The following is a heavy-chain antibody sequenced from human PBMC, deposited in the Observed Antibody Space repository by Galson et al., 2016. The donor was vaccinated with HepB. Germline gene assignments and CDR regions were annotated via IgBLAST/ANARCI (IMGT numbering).Heavy chain of an antibody. CDR2: IFSGGTT. CDR1: GFTVGNTY. D-gene: IGHD5-24*01. CDR3: ARDSGYNEHGGFDN. J-gene: IGHJ4*02. Sequence: SLRLSCAASGFTVGNTYMAWVRHFPGKGLESVAVIFSGGTTFYADSAQGRFTISRDDSRNTLYLQMRSLRPEDTALYYCARDSGYNEHGGFDNRGQGTLVTVSS. V-gene: IGHV3-66*02.